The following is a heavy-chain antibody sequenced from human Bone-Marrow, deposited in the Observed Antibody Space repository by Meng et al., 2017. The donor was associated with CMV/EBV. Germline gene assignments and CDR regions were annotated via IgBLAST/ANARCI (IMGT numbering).Heavy chain of an antibody. J-gene: IGHJ5*02. V-gene: IGHV1-2*02. CDR2: INPNSGGT. CDR3: AREDSSSGFDP. Sequence: ASVKVSCKASGYTFTGYYMHWVRQAPGQGLEWMGWINPNSGGTNYAQTFQGRVTMTRDTSISTAYMELSRLRSDDTAVYYCAREDSSSGFDPWGQGTLVTVSS. D-gene: IGHD6-6*01. CDR1: GYTFTGYY.